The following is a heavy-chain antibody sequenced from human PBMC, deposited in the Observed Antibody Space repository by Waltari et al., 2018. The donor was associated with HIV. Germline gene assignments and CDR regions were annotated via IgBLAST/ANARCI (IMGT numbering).Heavy chain of an antibody. J-gene: IGHJ4*02. D-gene: IGHD4-17*01. V-gene: IGHV4-34*01. CDR1: GGSFSGYY. CDR2: INHSGST. Sequence: QVQLQQWGAGLLKPSETLSLTCAVYGGSFSGYYWSWIRQPPGKGLEWIGEINHSGSTNYNPSLKSRVTISVDTSKNQFSLKLSSVTAADTAVYYCARGIDRLPTNAVTYPFDYWGQGTLVTVSS. CDR3: ARGIDRLPTNAVTYPFDY.